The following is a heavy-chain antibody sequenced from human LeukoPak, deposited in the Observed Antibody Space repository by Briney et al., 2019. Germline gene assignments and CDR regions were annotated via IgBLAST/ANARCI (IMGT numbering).Heavy chain of an antibody. CDR3: AREKTLIVGATTDAFDI. J-gene: IGHJ3*02. CDR1: GYTYTSYY. V-gene: IGHV1-46*01. CDR2: INPSGGST. D-gene: IGHD1-26*01. Sequence: ASVKVSFKASGYTYTSYYMHWVRQAPGQGLEWMGIINPSGGSTSYAQKFQGRVTMTRDTSTSTVYMELSSLRSEDTAVYYCAREKTLIVGATTDAFDIWGQETMVTVSS.